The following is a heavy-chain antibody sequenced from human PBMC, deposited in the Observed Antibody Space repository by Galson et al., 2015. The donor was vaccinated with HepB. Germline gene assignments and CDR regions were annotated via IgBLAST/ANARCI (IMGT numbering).Heavy chain of an antibody. CDR1: GGSISSTSFY. CDR2: VYNTGRT. D-gene: IGHD3-10*01. CDR3: ARDVSGGRPMDY. J-gene: IGHJ4*02. V-gene: IGHV4-39*07. Sequence: SETLSLTCTVSGGSISSTSFYWGWIRQPPGKGLEWIGSVYNTGRTHYNPSLKSRVTISVDTSKNEFSLKLSPVTAADTAIYYCARDVSGGRPMDYWGQGTLVTVSS.